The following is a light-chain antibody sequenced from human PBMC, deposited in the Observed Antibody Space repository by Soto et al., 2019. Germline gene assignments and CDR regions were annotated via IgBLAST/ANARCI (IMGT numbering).Light chain of an antibody. CDR2: DTS. Sequence: EIVLTQSPATLSVYPGEGATLSCRASQSFGKYIAWYQQKPGQVPRLLISDTSNRATGIPARFSGSGSGADFSLVISSLEPEDSAIYYCQHRANWPLLVFGGGTKVEIK. CDR1: QSFGKY. J-gene: IGKJ4*01. V-gene: IGKV3-11*01. CDR3: QHRANWPLLV.